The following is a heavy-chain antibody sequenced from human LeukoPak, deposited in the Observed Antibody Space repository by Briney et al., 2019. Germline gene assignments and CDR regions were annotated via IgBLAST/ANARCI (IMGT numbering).Heavy chain of an antibody. CDR2: IYPSGDT. CDR1: GGFISNDY. Sequence: SETLSLTCTVYGGFISNDYWTWIRQAPGKGLEWIAYIYPSGDTNYNPSLKSRVTISIHTSEKQFSRKLTSVTATDTAVYYCPTKSLTTHAFDIWGQGTVVTVSS. J-gene: IGHJ3*02. V-gene: IGHV4-59*01. CDR3: PTKSLTTHAFDI. D-gene: IGHD4-11*01.